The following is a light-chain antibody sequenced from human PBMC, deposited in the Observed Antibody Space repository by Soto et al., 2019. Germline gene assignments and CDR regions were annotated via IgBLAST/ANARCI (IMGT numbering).Light chain of an antibody. CDR2: KAS. CDR3: QEYNSYSRT. CDR1: QNIISW. J-gene: IGKJ1*01. V-gene: IGKV1-5*03. Sequence: DIQMTQSPSTLSASVGDRVTITCRASQNIISWLAWYQQKPGKAPKLLIYKASNLESGVPSRFSGSGSGTEFTLTISSLQPDDFATDYCQEYNSYSRTFGQGTKVEIK.